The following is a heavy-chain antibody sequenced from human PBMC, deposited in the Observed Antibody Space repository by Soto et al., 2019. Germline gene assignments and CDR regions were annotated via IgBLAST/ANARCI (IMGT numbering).Heavy chain of an antibody. J-gene: IGHJ4*02. CDR1: GGSNSTSNW. Sequence: SETLSLTCAVSGGSNSTSNWWSWVRQPPGKGLEWIGEVYHSGSTNYNPSLKSRVAMSGDKSKNQFSLKLNSVTAADTALYYCARISTSGTRFDYWGQGSLVTVSS. CDR3: ARISTSGTRFDY. D-gene: IGHD1-1*01. CDR2: VYHSGST. V-gene: IGHV4-4*02.